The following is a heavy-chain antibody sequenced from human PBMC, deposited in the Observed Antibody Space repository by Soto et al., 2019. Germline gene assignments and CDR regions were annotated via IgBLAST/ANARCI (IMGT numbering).Heavy chain of an antibody. J-gene: IGHJ4*02. CDR1: GFTFSDYY. Sequence: GGSLRLSCAASGFTFSDYYMSWIRQAPGKGLEWVSYISSSGSTIYYADSVKGRFTISRDNAKNSLYLQMNSLRAEDTAVYYCARDTPYNWNYHYLFDYWGQGTLVTVSS. V-gene: IGHV3-11*01. D-gene: IGHD1-7*01. CDR2: ISSSGSTI. CDR3: ARDTPYNWNYHYLFDY.